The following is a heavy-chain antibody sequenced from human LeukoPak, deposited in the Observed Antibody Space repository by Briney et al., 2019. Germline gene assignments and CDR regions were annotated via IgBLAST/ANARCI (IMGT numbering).Heavy chain of an antibody. J-gene: IGHJ5*02. CDR1: GGSFSGYY. Sequence: SETLSLTCAVYGGSFSGYYWSWIRQPPGKGLEWIGEINHSGSTNYNPSLKSRVTISVDTSKNQFSLKLSSVTAVDTAVYYCARGHLMITFGGVIVKSGNWFDPWGQGTLVTVSS. D-gene: IGHD3-16*02. CDR2: INHSGST. V-gene: IGHV4-34*01. CDR3: ARGHLMITFGGVIVKSGNWFDP.